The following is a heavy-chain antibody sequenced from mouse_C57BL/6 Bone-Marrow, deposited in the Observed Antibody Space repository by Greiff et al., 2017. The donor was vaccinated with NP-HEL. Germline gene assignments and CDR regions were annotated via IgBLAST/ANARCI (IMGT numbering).Heavy chain of an antibody. CDR1: GFSLTSYG. V-gene: IGHV2-5*01. CDR2: IWRGGST. J-gene: IGHJ4*01. CDR3: AKKSYDGYSLYAMDY. Sequence: VQLQESGPGLVQPSQSLSITCTVSGFSLTSYGVHWVRQSPGKGLEWLGVIWRGGSTDYNAAFMSRLSITKDNSKSQVFFKMNSLQADDTAIYYCAKKSYDGYSLYAMDYWGQGTSVTVSS. D-gene: IGHD2-3*01.